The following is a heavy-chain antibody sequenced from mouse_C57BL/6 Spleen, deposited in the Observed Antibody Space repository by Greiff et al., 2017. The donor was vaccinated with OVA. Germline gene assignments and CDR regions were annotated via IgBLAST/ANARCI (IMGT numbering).Heavy chain of an antibody. V-gene: IGHV5-17*01. Sequence: EVHLVESGGGLVKPGGSLKLSCAASGFTFSDYGMHWVRQAPEKGLEWVAYISSGSSTIYYADTVKGRFTISRDNAKNTLFLQMTSLRSEDTAMYYCARPGDYDYWFAYWGQGTLVTVSA. J-gene: IGHJ3*01. CDR3: ARPGDYDYWFAY. CDR2: ISSGSSTI. CDR1: GFTFSDYG. D-gene: IGHD2-4*01.